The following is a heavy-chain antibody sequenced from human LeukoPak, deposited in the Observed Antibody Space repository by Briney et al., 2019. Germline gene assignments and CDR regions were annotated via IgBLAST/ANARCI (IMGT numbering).Heavy chain of an antibody. V-gene: IGHV4-59*08. CDR3: ARHKGDSLSGFGY. D-gene: IGHD2/OR15-2a*01. CDR1: GASISNYY. CDR2: MYYSGST. Sequence: SETLSLTCTVSGASISNYYWSWIRQPPGKGLDWIAYMYYSGSTNYNPSLESRVSISVGTSKSHFSLKLSSVTAADTAVYYCARHKGDSLSGFGYWGQGTLVTVSS. J-gene: IGHJ4*02.